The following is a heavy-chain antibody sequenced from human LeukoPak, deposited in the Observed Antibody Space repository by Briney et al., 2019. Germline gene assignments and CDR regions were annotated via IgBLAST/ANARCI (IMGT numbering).Heavy chain of an antibody. CDR3: AKDAATAYCGGDCYSDY. D-gene: IGHD2-21*02. CDR2: ISGSGGST. Sequence: GGSLRLSCAASGFSFDDYGLSWVRQAPGKGLEWVSAISGSGGSTYYADSVKGRFTISRDNSKNTLYLQMNSLRAEDTAVYYCAKDAATAYCGGDCYSDYWGQGTLVTVSS. J-gene: IGHJ4*02. CDR1: GFSFDDYG. V-gene: IGHV3-23*01.